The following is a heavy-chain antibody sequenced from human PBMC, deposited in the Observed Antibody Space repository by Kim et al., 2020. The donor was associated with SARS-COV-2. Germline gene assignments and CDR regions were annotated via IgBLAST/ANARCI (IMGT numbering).Heavy chain of an antibody. CDR2: IYYSGST. J-gene: IGHJ3*02. V-gene: IGHV4-39*01. CDR1: GCSISSSSYY. D-gene: IGHD5-12*01. CDR3: ARLAWATITTVGACDI. Sequence: SETLSLTCTVSGCSISSSSYYWGWIRQPPGKGLEWIGSIYYSGSTYYNPSLKSRVTTSVDTSKNQFSLKLSPVTAADTAVYYCARLAWATITTVGACDI.